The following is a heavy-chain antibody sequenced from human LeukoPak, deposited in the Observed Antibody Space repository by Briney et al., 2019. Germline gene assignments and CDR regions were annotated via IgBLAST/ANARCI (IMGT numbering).Heavy chain of an antibody. J-gene: IGHJ4*02. Sequence: PGGSLRLSCAASGFTFSSYSMNWVRQAPGKGLEWVSYISSSSSTIYYADSVKGRFTISRDNAKNSLYLQMNSLRAEDTAVYYCARGGMTTVTNKPYYFDYWGQGTLVTVSS. V-gene: IGHV3-48*01. CDR2: ISSSSSTI. D-gene: IGHD4-17*01. CDR3: ARGGMTTVTNKPYYFDY. CDR1: GFTFSSYS.